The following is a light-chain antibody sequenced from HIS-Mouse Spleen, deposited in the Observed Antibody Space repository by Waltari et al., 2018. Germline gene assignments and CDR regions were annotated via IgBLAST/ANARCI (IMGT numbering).Light chain of an antibody. CDR2: EVS. V-gene: IGLV2-14*01. Sequence: QSALTQPASVSGSPGQSITISCPGTSRALGGYNSVSWYQQHPGKAPKLMIYEVSNRPSGVSNRFSGSKSGNTASLTISGLQAEDEADYYCSSYTSSSTLVFGGGTKLTVL. CDR3: SSYTSSSTLV. J-gene: IGLJ3*02. CDR1: SRALGGYNS.